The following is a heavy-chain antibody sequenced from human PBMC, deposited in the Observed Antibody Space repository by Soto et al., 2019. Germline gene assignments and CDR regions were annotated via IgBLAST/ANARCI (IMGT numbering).Heavy chain of an antibody. CDR1: GGSFSGYY. Sequence: SETLSLTCTVYGGSFSGYYWSWIRQPPGKGLEWIGEINHSGSTNYNPSLKSRVTISVDTSKNQFSLKLSSVTAADTAVYYCARGSSMVRGAPGPYWGQGTLVTVSS. J-gene: IGHJ4*02. CDR2: INHSGST. V-gene: IGHV4-34*01. CDR3: ARGSSMVRGAPGPY. D-gene: IGHD3-10*01.